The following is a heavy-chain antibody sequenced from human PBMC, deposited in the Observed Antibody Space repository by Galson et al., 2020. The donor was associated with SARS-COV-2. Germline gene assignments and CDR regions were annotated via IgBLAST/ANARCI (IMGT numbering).Heavy chain of an antibody. V-gene: IGHV1-2*02. CDR1: GYTFNDQY. CDR2: INPKSGGT. Sequence: ASVKVSCKASGYTFNDQYMHWVRQAPGQGLEWMGWINPKSGGTRYAQKFQGRVTVTGDTSVSTAYMELSGLTSDDTAVYYCATEWRTAGHWQFDLWGQGTLVTVSS. J-gene: IGHJ4*02. CDR3: ATEWRTAGHWQFDL. D-gene: IGHD6-19*01.